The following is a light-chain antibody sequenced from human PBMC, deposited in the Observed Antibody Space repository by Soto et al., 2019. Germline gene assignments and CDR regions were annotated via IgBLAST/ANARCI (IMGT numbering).Light chain of an antibody. J-gene: IGKJ2*01. V-gene: IGKV3-20*01. CDR3: QQFGSASYT. CDR1: QSVSRNF. Sequence: EIVLTQSPGTLSLSPGERATLSCGASQSVSRNFLAWYQQRPGQAPRLLIYGASNRATGIPDRFSGSGSGTAFTLTISRLEPEDVAVYYCQQFGSASYTFGQGTKLDIK. CDR2: GAS.